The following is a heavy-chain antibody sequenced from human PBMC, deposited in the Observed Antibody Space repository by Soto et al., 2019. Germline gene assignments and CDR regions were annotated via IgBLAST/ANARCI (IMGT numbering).Heavy chain of an antibody. CDR2: ISTSSIYI. Sequence: GGSLRLSCAAPGFTFSDYYMSWIRLAPGKGLEWVSYISTSSIYIDYADSVKGRFTISRDNAKKSLYLQMNSLRADDTAVYYCARVAPDDAIDISGQGTMVTVS. J-gene: IGHJ3*02. CDR1: GFTFSDYY. CDR3: ARVAPDDAIDI. V-gene: IGHV3-11*06.